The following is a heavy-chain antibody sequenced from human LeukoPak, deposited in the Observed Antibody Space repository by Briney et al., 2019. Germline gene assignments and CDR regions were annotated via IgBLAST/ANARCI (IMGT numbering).Heavy chain of an antibody. J-gene: IGHJ5*02. V-gene: IGHV3-7*04. CDR2: INEDGSDK. Sequence: PGGAPRPSCAAPGFTFSTHWMSWVRPAPGERLEWVANINEDGSDKYYVDSVKGRFTISRDNAENSLYLQMKSLRADDTAVYYCARGQKLASWGQGTLVTVSS. D-gene: IGHD6-13*01. CDR1: GFTFSTHW. CDR3: ARGQKLAS.